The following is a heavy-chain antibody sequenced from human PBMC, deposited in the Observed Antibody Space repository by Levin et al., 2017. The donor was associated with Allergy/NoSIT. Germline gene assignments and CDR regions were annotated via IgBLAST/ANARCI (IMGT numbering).Heavy chain of an antibody. J-gene: IGHJ4*02. V-gene: IGHV4-61*01. CDR2: IYYSGST. CDR3: AREVWVKREYSGYDPFSNFDY. Sequence: PSETLSLTCTVSGGSVSSGSYYWSWIRQPPGKGLEWIGYIYYSGSTNYNPSLKSRVTISVDTSKNQFSLKLSSVTAADTAVYYCAREVWVKREYSGYDPFSNFDYWGQGTLVTVSS. CDR1: GGSVSSGSYY. D-gene: IGHD5-12*01.